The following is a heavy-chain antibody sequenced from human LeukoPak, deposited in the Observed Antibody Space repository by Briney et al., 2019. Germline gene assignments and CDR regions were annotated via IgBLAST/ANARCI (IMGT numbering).Heavy chain of an antibody. CDR2: ISSSSSYI. J-gene: IGHJ4*02. CDR3: TRDEDFYSSSSDY. D-gene: IGHD6-6*01. Sequence: GGSLRLSCAASGFTFSSYSMNWVRQAPGKGLEWVSFISSSSSYIYYADSVKGRFTISRDNAKNSLYLQMNSLRAEDTAVYYCTRDEDFYSSSSDYWGQGTLVTVSS. V-gene: IGHV3-21*01. CDR1: GFTFSSYS.